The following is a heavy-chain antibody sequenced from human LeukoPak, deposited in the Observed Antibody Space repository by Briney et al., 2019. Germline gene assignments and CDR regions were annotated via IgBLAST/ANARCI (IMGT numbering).Heavy chain of an antibody. D-gene: IGHD3-9*01. V-gene: IGHV3-21*01. J-gene: IGHJ4*02. CDR2: INSSGSYI. CDR1: GFTFSSYS. CDR3: ARHQDILTGYYSVGYFDY. Sequence: GGSLRLSCAASGFTFSSYSMNWVREAPGKGLEWVSSINSSGSYIYYADSVKGRFTISRDNAKNSLYLQMNSLRAEDTAVYYCARHQDILTGYYSVGYFDYWGQGTLVTVSS.